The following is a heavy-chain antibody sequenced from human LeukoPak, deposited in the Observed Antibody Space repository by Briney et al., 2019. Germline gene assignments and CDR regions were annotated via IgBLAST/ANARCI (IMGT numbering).Heavy chain of an antibody. CDR2: IRDSGEA. Sequence: GGSLGLSCAASGFTFSRYWMHWVRQAPGKGLVWVGLIRDSGEAFYADFVRGRFAISRDESENTLYLQMNSLRVEDTAVYFCARDRAALQDWVEFDPWGQGTPVIVSS. J-gene: IGHJ5*02. D-gene: IGHD3/OR15-3a*01. CDR3: ARDRAALQDWVEFDP. CDR1: GFTFSRYW. V-gene: IGHV3-66*03.